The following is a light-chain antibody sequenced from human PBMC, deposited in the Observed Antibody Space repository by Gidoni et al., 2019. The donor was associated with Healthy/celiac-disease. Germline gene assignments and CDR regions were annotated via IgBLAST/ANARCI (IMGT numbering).Light chain of an antibody. J-gene: IGKJ1*01. CDR1: QSVSSN. V-gene: IGKV3-15*01. Sequence: EIVMTQSPATLSVSPGERATLSCRASQSVSSNLAWYQQKPGQAPRLLIYGASTRATGIPARFSGSGSGTEFTLTISSLQSEDFAVYYCQQYNNWPTWTFXQXTKVEIK. CDR3: QQYNNWPTWT. CDR2: GAS.